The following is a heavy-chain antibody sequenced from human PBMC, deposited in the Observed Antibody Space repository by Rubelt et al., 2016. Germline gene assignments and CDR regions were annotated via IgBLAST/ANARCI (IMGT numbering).Heavy chain of an antibody. CDR3: ARVLAAWFDP. D-gene: IGHD6-13*01. CDR2: INPSGGST. V-gene: IGHV1-46*01. J-gene: IGHJ5*02. CDR1: GYTFTSYY. Sequence: QVQLVQSGAEVKKPGASVKVSCKASGYTFTSYYMHWVRQAPGQGLEWMGIINPSGGSTSYAQKFQGRVTMPRDPSTSTVYMELSSLRSEDTAVYYCARVLAAWFDPWGQGTLVTVSS.